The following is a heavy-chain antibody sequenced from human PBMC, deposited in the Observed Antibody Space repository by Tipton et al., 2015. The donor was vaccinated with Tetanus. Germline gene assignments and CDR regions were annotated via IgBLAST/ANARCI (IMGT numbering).Heavy chain of an antibody. J-gene: IGHJ4*02. CDR2: ISGSGGST. V-gene: IGHV3-23*01. CDR1: GFTFSSYA. CDR3: AKDKNCELGAGEC. Sequence: SLRLSCAASGFTFSSYAMSWVRQAPGKGLEWVSAISGSGGSTYYADSVKGRFTISRDNSKNTLYLQMNSLRAEDTAVYYCAKDKNCELGAGECWGQGTLVTVSS. D-gene: IGHD3-16*01.